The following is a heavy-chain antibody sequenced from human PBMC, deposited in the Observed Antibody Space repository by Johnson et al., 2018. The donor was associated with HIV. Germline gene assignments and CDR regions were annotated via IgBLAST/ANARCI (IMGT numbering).Heavy chain of an antibody. CDR3: ARKCDAFDI. V-gene: IGHV3-7*05. CDR1: GFTFSNYW. CDR2: INLDGSEK. J-gene: IGHJ3*02. Sequence: VQLVESGGGLVQPGGSLRLSCADSGFTFSNYWMTWVRQAPGKGLEWVANINLDGSEKYYVDSVKGRFTISRDNAKNSLHLQMNSLRADDTAVYYCARKCDAFDIWGQGTMVTVSS.